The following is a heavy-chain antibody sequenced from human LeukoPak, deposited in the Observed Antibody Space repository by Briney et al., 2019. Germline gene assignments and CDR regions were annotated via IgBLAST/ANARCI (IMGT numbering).Heavy chain of an antibody. V-gene: IGHV3-48*03. CDR2: ISSSGSTI. J-gene: IGHJ5*02. Sequence: GGSLRLSCAASGFTFSSYEMNWVRQAPGKGLEWVSYISSSGSTIYYADSVKGRFTISRDNAKNSLYLQMNSLRAEDTAVYYCARDHGGSYWSYNWFDPWGQGTLVTVSS. D-gene: IGHD1-26*01. CDR1: GFTFSSYE. CDR3: ARDHGGSYWSYNWFDP.